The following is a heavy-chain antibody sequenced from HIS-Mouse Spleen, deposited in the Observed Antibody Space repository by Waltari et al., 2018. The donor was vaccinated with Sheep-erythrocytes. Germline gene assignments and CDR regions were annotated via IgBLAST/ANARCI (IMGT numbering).Heavy chain of an antibody. J-gene: IGHJ4*02. CDR2: IGTAGDT. D-gene: IGHD6-6*01. CDR3: ARGYSSSSPTNFDY. V-gene: IGHV3-13*01. Sequence: EVQLVESGGGLVQPGGSLRLSCAASGFTFSSSDMPWVRQATGKGLEWVSAIGTAGDTYYPGSVKGRFTISRENAKNSLYLQMNSLRAGDTAVYYCARGYSSSSPTNFDYWGQGTLVTVSS. CDR1: GFTFSSSD.